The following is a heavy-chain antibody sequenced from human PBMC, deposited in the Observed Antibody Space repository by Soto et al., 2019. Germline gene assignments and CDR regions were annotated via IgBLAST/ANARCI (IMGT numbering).Heavy chain of an antibody. V-gene: IGHV1-8*01. D-gene: IGHD2-21*02. CDR3: EVTTGY. CDR2: VSPGNGNA. Sequence: QVQVVQSRAEVKKPGASVQVSCKTSGYTFTDYDINWVRQANGQGLEWMGWVSPGNGNAGYAPQFQGRVTMTSDTSISTVYMELSSLTSEDTAVYFCEVTTGYWGQGTKVTVSS. J-gene: IGHJ4*02. CDR1: GYTFTDYD.